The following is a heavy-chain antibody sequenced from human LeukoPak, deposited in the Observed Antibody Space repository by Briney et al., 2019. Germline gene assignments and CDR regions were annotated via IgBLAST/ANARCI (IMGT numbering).Heavy chain of an antibody. J-gene: IGHJ5*02. CDR1: GGSISSGGYY. CDR2: IYHSGST. D-gene: IGHD6-13*01. V-gene: IGHV4-30-2*01. CDR3: ARESSSAAYNWFDP. Sequence: SETLSLTCTVSGGSISSGGYYWSWIRQPPGKGLEWIGYIYHSGSTYYNPSLKSRVTISVDRSKNQFSLKLSSVTAADTAVYYCARESSSAAYNWFDPWGQGTLVTVSS.